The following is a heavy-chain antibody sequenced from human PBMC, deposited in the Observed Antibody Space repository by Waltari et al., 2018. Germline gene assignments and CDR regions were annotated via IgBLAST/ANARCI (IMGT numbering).Heavy chain of an antibody. CDR2: VITSIVKP. Sequence: QVQLVQSGSELKKPGASVKISCKSSGYTFNNYAINWLRQAPGQGLALMGLVITSIVKPTHAKVFQGRFIFSIETSLDTAYLEINSLNVEDTAVYYCAREVVPPHTVVVNWFDPWGQGTLVTVSS. J-gene: IGHJ5*02. CDR3: AREVVPPHTVVVNWFDP. CDR1: GYTFNNYA. V-gene: IGHV7-4-1*02. D-gene: IGHD2-2*01.